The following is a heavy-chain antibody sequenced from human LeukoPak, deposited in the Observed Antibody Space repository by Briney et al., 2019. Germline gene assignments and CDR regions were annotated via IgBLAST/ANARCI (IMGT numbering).Heavy chain of an antibody. CDR3: AELGITMIGGV. V-gene: IGHV3-48*03. D-gene: IGHD3-10*02. J-gene: IGHJ6*04. CDR2: ISSSGSTI. Sequence: PGGSMRLSCAASGFTFSSYEMNWVRQAPGKGLEWVSYISSSGSTIYYADSVKGRFTISRDNAKDSLYLQMNSLRAEDTAVYYCAELGITMIGGVWGKGTTVTISS. CDR1: GFTFSSYE.